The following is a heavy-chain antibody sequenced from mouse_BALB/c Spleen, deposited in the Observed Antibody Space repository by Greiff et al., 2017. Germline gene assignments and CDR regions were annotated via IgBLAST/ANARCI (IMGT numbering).Heavy chain of an antibody. J-gene: IGHJ4*01. CDR2: ISDGGSYT. V-gene: IGHV5-4*02. D-gene: IGHD1-3*01. CDR1: GFTFSDYY. Sequence: EVKLMESGGGLVKPGGSLKLSCAASGFTFSDYYMYWVRQTPEKRLEWVATISDGGSYTYYPDSVKGRFTISRDNAKNNLYLQMSSLKSEDTAMYYCARGKAGAMDYWGQGTSVTVSS. CDR3: ARGKAGAMDY.